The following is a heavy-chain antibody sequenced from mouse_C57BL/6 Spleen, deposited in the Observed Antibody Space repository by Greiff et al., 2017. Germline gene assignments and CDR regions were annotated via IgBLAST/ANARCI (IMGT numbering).Heavy chain of an antibody. CDR1: GYSFTDYN. J-gene: IGHJ1*03. Sequence: EVQLQQSGPELVKPGASVKISCKASGYSFTDYNMNWVKQSNGQSLEWIGVINPNYGTTSYNQKFKGKATLTVDQSSSTAYMQLNSLTSEDSAVYDCERLGNYYGSSHWYFDVWGTGTTVTVSS. CDR3: ERLGNYYGSSHWYFDV. V-gene: IGHV1-39*01. D-gene: IGHD1-1*01. CDR2: INPNYGTT.